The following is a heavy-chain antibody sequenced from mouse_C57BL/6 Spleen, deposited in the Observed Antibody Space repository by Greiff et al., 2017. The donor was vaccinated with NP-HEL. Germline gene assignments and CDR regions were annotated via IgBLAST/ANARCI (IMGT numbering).Heavy chain of an antibody. CDR2: IDPSDSET. V-gene: IGHV1-52*01. J-gene: IGHJ2*01. CDR3: ARGAYGNYDY. Sequence: LQESGAELVRPGSSVKLSCKASGYTFTSYWMHWVKQRPIQGLEWIGNIDPSDSETHYNQKFKDKATLTVDKSSSTAYMQLSSLTSEDSAVYYCARGAYGNYDYWGQGTTLTVSS. CDR1: GYTFTSYW. D-gene: IGHD2-1*01.